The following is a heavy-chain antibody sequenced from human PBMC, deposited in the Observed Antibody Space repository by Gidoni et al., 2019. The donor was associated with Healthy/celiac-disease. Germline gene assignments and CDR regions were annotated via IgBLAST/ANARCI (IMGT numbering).Heavy chain of an antibody. CDR2: IGTAGDT. Sequence: EVQLVESGGGLVPPGGSLRLSCAASGFTFSSHDLHWVRQATGKGLEWVSAIGTAGDTYYPGSVKGRFTISRENAKNSLYLQMNSLRAGDTAVYYCARDHGYYDSSGYRYYYGMDVWGQGTTVTVSS. D-gene: IGHD3-22*01. J-gene: IGHJ6*02. CDR3: ARDHGYYDSSGYRYYYGMDV. CDR1: GFTFSSHD. V-gene: IGHV3-13*01.